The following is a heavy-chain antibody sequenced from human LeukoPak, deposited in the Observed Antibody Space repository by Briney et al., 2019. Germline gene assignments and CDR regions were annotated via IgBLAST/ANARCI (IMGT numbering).Heavy chain of an antibody. V-gene: IGHV4-4*07. CDR1: GGSISSYY. Sequence: SETLSLTCTVSGGSISSYYWSWIRQPAGKGLEWIGRIYTSGSTNYNPSLKSRVTMSVDTSKNQFSLKLSSVTAADTAVYYCARTGRRYCSSTSCYRAEYFQHWGQGTLVTVSS. CDR3: ARTGRRYCSSTSCYRAEYFQH. CDR2: IYTSGST. J-gene: IGHJ1*01. D-gene: IGHD2-2*01.